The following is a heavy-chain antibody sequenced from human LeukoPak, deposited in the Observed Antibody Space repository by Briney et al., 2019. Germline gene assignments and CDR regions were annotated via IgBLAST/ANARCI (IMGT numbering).Heavy chain of an antibody. CDR2: IYPGDSDT. CDR1: GYSFTNYW. D-gene: IGHD3-9*01. Sequence: GESLKISCKGSGYSFTNYWIGWVRQMPGKGLEWMGIIYPGDSDTRYSPSFQGQVTISADKSISTAYLQWSSLKASDTAMYYCARTDYDILTGNTFDYWGQGTLVTVSS. CDR3: ARTDYDILTGNTFDY. V-gene: IGHV5-51*01. J-gene: IGHJ4*02.